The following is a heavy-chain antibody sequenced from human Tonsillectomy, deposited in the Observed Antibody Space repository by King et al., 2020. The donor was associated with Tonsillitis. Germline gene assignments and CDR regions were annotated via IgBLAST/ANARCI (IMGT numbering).Heavy chain of an antibody. J-gene: IGHJ3*02. CDR3: AVRRDCSDSNGYNAFYI. CDR1: AFTFRTYV. Sequence: VQLVESGGGVVQPGTSLRLSCEVSAFTFRTYVLDWVRQAPGKGLEWVAVISYDGKNKVYAESVKGRFTISRDNSKNTLFMQLNSLRPEDTAVYYCAVRRDCSDSNGYNAFYIWGQGTMVTVSS. D-gene: IGHD6-25*01. V-gene: IGHV3-30*04. CDR2: ISYDGKNK.